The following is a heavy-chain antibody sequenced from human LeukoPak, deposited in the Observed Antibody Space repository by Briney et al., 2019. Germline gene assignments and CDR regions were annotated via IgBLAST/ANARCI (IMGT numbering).Heavy chain of an antibody. CDR1: GGSISSYY. D-gene: IGHD1-1*01. Sequence: PSETLSLTCTVSGGSISSYYWGWIRQPPGKGLEWIGYIYYSGSTNYNPSLKSRVTISVDTSKNQFSLKLSSVTAADTAVYYCARETDFDDAFDIWGQGTMVTVSS. CDR3: ARETDFDDAFDI. CDR2: IYYSGST. J-gene: IGHJ3*02. V-gene: IGHV4-59*01.